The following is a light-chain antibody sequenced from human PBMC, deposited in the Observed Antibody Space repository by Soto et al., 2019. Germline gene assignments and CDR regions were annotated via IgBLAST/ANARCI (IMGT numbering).Light chain of an antibody. J-gene: IGLJ3*02. CDR2: DVS. CDR1: NSDVGAYNY. V-gene: IGLV2-14*01. Sequence: QSALTQPASVSGSPGQSITISCTGTNSDVGAYNYVSWYQQHPGKVPKVMIYDVSNRPSGVSNRFSGSKSGNTASLTISGLQAEDEADYYCSSYTTSSTRVFGGGTKVTVL. CDR3: SSYTTSSTRV.